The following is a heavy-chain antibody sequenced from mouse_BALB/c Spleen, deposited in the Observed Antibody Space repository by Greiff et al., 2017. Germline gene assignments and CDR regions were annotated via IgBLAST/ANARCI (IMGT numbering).Heavy chain of an antibody. V-gene: IGHV5-6*01. CDR3: ATMITTRFDY. J-gene: IGHJ2*01. CDR2: ISSGGSYT. CDR1: GFTFSSYG. D-gene: IGHD2-4*01. Sequence: EVKLVESGGDLVKPGGSLKLSCAASGFTFSSYGMSWVRQTPDKRLEWVATISSGGSYTYYPDSVKGRFTISRDNAKNTLYLQMSSLKSEDTAMYYCATMITTRFDYWGQGTTLTVSS.